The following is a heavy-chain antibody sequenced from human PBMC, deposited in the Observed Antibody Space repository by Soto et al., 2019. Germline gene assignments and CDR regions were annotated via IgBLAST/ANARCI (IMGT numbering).Heavy chain of an antibody. J-gene: IGHJ5*02. Sequence: GVSLRHSCATSGCTFSSNGMSWVRQAPGKGLDWVSGISGSGRNTYYADSVKGRFTISRDNSKNTLFLQVNSLRVEDTAVYYCSINGLRESASVIDTCGRGCAVTVSS. V-gene: IGHV3-23*01. CDR1: GCTFSSNG. D-gene: IGHD1-20*01. CDR2: ISGSGRNT. CDR3: SINGLRESASVIDT.